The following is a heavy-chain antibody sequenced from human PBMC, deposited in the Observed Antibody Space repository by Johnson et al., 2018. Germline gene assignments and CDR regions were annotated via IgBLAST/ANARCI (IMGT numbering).Heavy chain of an antibody. J-gene: IGHJ3*02. Sequence: QVQLLESGGGVVQPGRSLRLSCAASGFTFSSYGMHWVRQAPGKGLEWVAVISYDGSNKYYADSVKGRFTISRDNSKNTLYLQMNSLRAEDTAVYYCAKDQSPEVGVDPFDIWGQGTMVTVSS. CDR3: AKDQSPEVGVDPFDI. CDR2: ISYDGSNK. D-gene: IGHD1-26*01. V-gene: IGHV3-30*18. CDR1: GFTFSSYG.